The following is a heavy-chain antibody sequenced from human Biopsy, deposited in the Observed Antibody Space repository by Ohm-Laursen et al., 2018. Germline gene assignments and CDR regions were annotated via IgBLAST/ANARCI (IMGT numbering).Heavy chain of an antibody. J-gene: IGHJ6*02. CDR1: GFTFTRYW. V-gene: IGHV3-7*03. D-gene: IGHD3-16*01. CDR2: INQGGSEK. CDR3: ARDGGVSYFGLDV. Sequence: SLRLSCTASGFTFTRYWMSWVRQAPGKGLEWVANINQGGSEKYYVDSVKGRFTISRDNAKNCLYLQMNSPRTQDTALYYCARDGGVSYFGLDVWGLGTTATVSS.